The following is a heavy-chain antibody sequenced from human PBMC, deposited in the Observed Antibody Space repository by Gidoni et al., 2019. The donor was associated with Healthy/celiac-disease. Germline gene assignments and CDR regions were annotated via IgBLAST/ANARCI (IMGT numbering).Heavy chain of an antibody. V-gene: IGHV3-30*18. D-gene: IGHD3-22*01. J-gene: IGHJ6*02. CDR3: AKNIAPHYYDSSGMDV. CDR2: ISYDGSNK. CDR1: GFTFIIYG. Sequence: SASGFTFIIYGMHWVRQAPGKGLEWVAVISYDGSNKYYADSVKGRFTISRDNSKNTRYLQMNSLRDEDTAVYYCAKNIAPHYYDSSGMDVWGQGTTVTVSS.